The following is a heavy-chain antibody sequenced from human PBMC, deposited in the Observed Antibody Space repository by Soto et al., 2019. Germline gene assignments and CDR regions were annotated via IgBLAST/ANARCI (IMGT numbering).Heavy chain of an antibody. V-gene: IGHV1-24*01. J-gene: IGHJ4*02. CDR1: GYALTELS. CDR3: ATAFTIFGVVITHHFDY. Sequence: ASVKVSCKVSGYALTELSMHWVRQAPGKGLEWMRGFDPEDGETIYAQKFQGRVTMTEDTSTDTAYMELSSLRSEDTAVYYCATAFTIFGVVITHHFDYWGQGTLVTVSS. CDR2: FDPEDGET. D-gene: IGHD3-3*01.